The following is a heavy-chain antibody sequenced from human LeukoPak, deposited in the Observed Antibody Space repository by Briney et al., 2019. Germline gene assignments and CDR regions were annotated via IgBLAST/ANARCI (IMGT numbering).Heavy chain of an antibody. J-gene: IGHJ4*02. CDR3: ARMGMVRRYSFFDY. CDR2: INSDGGST. Sequence: GGSLRLSCAASGFTFSSYWMHWVRQAPGKGLVWVSRINSDGGSTSYADSVKGRFTISRDNAKNTLYLQMNSLRAEDTAVYYCARMGMVRRYSFFDYWGQGTLVTVSS. D-gene: IGHD3-10*01. CDR1: GFTFSSYW. V-gene: IGHV3-74*01.